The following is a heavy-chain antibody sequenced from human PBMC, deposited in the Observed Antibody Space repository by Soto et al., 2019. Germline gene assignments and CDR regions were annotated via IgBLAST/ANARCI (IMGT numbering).Heavy chain of an antibody. J-gene: IGHJ1*01. D-gene: IGHD4-17*01. V-gene: IGHV3-30-3*01. CDR3: ARAGYGDHAAEYFQH. CDR1: GFTFSSYA. Sequence: QVQLVESGGGVVQPGRSLRLSCAASGFTFSSYAMHWVRQAPGKGLEWVAVISYDGSNKYYADSVKGRFTISRDNSXXTLYLQMNSLRAEDTAVYYCARAGYGDHAAEYFQHWGQGTLVTVSS. CDR2: ISYDGSNK.